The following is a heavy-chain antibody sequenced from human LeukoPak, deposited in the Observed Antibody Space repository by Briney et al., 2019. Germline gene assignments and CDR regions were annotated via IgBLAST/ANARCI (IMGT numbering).Heavy chain of an antibody. J-gene: IGHJ4*02. D-gene: IGHD6-13*01. CDR1: GFTFSSYW. V-gene: IGHV3-74*01. CDR3: ARDAVLRNIAAAGYFDY. CDR2: INSDGSST. Sequence: PGGSLRLSCAASGFTFSSYWMHWVRQAPGKGLVWVSRINSDGSSTIYADSVKGRFTISRDNAKNPLYLQMNSLRAEDTALYYCARDAVLRNIAAAGYFDYWGQGTLVTVSS.